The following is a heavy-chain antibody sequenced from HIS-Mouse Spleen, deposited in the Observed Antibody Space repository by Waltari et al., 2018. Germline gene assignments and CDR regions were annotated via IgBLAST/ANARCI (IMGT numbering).Heavy chain of an antibody. Sequence: EVQLVESGGGLVQPGRSLRLSCAASGFTFDDYAMHWVRQAPGKGLEWVSGISWNSGSIGYADSVKGRFTISRDNAKNSLYLQMNSLRAEDTALYYCAKDSTLQVVGYYFDYWGQGTLVTVSS. CDR2: ISWNSGSI. V-gene: IGHV3-9*01. CDR1: GFTFDDYA. D-gene: IGHD2-15*01. CDR3: AKDSTLQVVGYYFDY. J-gene: IGHJ4*02.